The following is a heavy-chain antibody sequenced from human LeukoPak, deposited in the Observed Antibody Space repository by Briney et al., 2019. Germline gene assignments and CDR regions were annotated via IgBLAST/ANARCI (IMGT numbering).Heavy chain of an antibody. D-gene: IGHD5-18*01. J-gene: IGHJ3*02. CDR1: GGSISDYY. V-gene: IGHV4-59*01. CDR3: ARYTAMVAFHAHGFDI. Sequence: SETLSLTCTASGGSISDYYWSWIRQPPGKGLEWIGYISYSGGTNYTPSLKSRVTISIDTSKNQFSLRLRSVTAADTAVYYCARYTAMVAFHAHGFDIWGQGTMVTVS. CDR2: ISYSGGT.